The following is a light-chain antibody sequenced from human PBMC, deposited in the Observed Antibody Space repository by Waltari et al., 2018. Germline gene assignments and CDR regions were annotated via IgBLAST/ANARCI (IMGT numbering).Light chain of an antibody. V-gene: IGKV3-20*01. Sequence: ENVLTQSPGTLSSSPGEAATLSCRATQRVSSTYLSWYQQKPGQAPRLRIYGASSRATGMPDRCSGSGSGTDFTLSISRLETEDFAVYYCQQYGSSLYTFGQGTKLEI. J-gene: IGKJ2*01. CDR2: GAS. CDR3: QQYGSSLYT. CDR1: QRVSSTY.